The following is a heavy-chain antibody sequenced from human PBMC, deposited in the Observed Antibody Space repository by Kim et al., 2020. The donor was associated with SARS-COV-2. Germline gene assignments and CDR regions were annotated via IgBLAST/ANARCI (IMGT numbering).Heavy chain of an antibody. CDR3: ARVGATAASYYYYGMDV. CDR2: ISAYNGNT. V-gene: IGHV1-18*01. Sequence: ASVKVSSKASGYTFTSYGISWVRQAPGQGLEWMGWISAYNGNTNYAQKLQGRVTMTTDTSTSTAYMELRSLRSDDTAVYYCARVGATAASYYYYGMDVWGQGTTVTVSS. D-gene: IGHD1-26*01. CDR1: GYTFTSYG. J-gene: IGHJ6*02.